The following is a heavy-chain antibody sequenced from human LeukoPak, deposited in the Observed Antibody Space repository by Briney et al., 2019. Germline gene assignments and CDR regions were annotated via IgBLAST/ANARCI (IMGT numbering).Heavy chain of an antibody. D-gene: IGHD3-10*01. CDR2: ISGSGGST. CDR3: AKLASGYGSGGYYIGRGEAYFDY. V-gene: IGHV3-23*01. J-gene: IGHJ4*02. CDR1: GFTFSSYG. Sequence: GGSLRLSCAASGFTFSSYGMSWVRQAPGKGLEWVSAISGSGGSTNYVDSVKGRFTISRDNSKNTLYLQMNSLRAEDTAVYYCAKLASGYGSGGYYIGRGEAYFDYWGQGTLVTVSS.